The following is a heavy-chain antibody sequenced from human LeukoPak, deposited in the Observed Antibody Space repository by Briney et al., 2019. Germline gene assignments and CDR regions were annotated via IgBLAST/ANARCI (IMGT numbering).Heavy chain of an antibody. CDR3: AKDSRSIAARPVDY. CDR2: IRYDGSNK. Sequence: GGSLRLSCAASGFTFSSYSMHWVRQAPGKGLEWVAFIRYDGSNKYYADSVKGRFTISRDNSKNTLYLQMNSLRAEDTAVYYCAKDSRSIAARPVDYWGQGTLVTVSS. J-gene: IGHJ4*02. V-gene: IGHV3-30*02. D-gene: IGHD6-6*01. CDR1: GFTFSSYS.